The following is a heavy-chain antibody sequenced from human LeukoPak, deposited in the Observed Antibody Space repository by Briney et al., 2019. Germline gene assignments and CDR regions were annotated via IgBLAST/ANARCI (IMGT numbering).Heavy chain of an antibody. CDR2: ISGSGSTI. CDR3: ARDSPDSSFDT. CDR1: GFTFSDYY. J-gene: IGHJ5*02. V-gene: IGHV3-11*01. Sequence: QTGGSLRLSCAASGFTFSDYYMSWIRQAPGKGLEWVSYISGSGSTIYYADSVKGRFTISRDNAKNSLYLQMNSLRAEDTAVYYCARDSPDSSFDTWGQGTLVTVSS. D-gene: IGHD2-21*02.